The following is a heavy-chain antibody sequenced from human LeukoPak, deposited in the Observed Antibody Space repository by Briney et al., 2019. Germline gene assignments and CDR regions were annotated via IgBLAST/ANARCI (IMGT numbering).Heavy chain of an antibody. CDR3: ARHIPTDGYNPVWYFDL. J-gene: IGHJ2*01. D-gene: IGHD5-24*01. Sequence: SETLSLTCAVYGGSFSGYYWSWIRQPPGKGLEWIGYIYHSGSTNYNPSLKSRVTISVDTSKNQFSLKLSSVTAADTAVYYCARHIPTDGYNPVWYFDLWGRGTLVTVSS. CDR1: GGSFSGYY. V-gene: IGHV4-59*08. CDR2: IYHSGST.